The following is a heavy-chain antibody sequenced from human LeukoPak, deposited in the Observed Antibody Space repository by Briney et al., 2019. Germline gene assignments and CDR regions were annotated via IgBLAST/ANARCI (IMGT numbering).Heavy chain of an antibody. V-gene: IGHV1-2*04. Sequence: ASVKVSCKASGGTFSSYAISWVRQAPGQGLEWMGWINPNSGDTDYAQKFQGWVTMTRDTSISTAYMELSRLRSDDTAVYYCAREGTTGNWFDPWGQGTLVTVSS. J-gene: IGHJ5*02. CDR3: AREGTTGNWFDP. D-gene: IGHD1-7*01. CDR1: GGTFSSYA. CDR2: INPNSGDT.